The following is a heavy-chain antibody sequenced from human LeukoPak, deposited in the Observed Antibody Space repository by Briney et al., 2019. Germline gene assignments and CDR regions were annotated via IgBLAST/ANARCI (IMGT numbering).Heavy chain of an antibody. Sequence: GGSLRLSCAASGFTFSSYGMHWVRQAPGKGLEWVAFIRYDGSNKYYADSVKGRFTISRDNAKNSLYLQMNSLRAEDTAVYYCARAVKIWFGELYVDYWGQGTLVTVSS. CDR1: GFTFSSYG. CDR3: ARAVKIWFGELYVDY. V-gene: IGHV3-30*02. CDR2: IRYDGSNK. J-gene: IGHJ4*02. D-gene: IGHD3-10*01.